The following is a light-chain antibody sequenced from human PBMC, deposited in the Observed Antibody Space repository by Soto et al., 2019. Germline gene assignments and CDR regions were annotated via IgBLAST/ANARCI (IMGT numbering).Light chain of an antibody. CDR2: EVS. J-gene: IGLJ2*01. Sequence: QSVLTQPPSASGCPGQSVTISCTGSSSDVGGHNHVSWYQQHPGKAPKLMIYEVSKRPSGVPDRFSGSKSVNTASLTVSGLQAEDEADYYCSSYAGSMNLIFGGGTKLTVL. CDR3: SSYAGSMNLI. CDR1: SSDVGGHNH. V-gene: IGLV2-8*01.